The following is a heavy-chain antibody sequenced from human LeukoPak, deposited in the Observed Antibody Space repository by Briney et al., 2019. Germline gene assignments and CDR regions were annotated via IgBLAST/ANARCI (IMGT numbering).Heavy chain of an antibody. V-gene: IGHV3-21*01. CDR3: ARASLGALGYDFWSGYPFDY. J-gene: IGHJ4*02. CDR2: ISSSSSYI. D-gene: IGHD3-3*01. Sequence: GGSLRLSCAASGFPFSSYSMNWGGQAPGKGLEWVSSISSSSSYIYYADSVKGRFTISRDNAKNSLYLQMNSLRAEDTAMYYCARASLGALGYDFWSGYPFDYWGQGTLVTVSS. CDR1: GFPFSSYS.